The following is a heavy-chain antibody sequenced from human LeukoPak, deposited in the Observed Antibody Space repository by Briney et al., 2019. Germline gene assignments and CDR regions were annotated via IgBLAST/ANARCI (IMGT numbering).Heavy chain of an antibody. Sequence: SGGSLRLSCAASGFNFNNFAXXXXXQAXGXGXEXXXXXXGPADTXXXXESXKXRXXXXXXYSKSMVYLQMNSLRVEDTAIYYCXKGAEIDHWGHGTLVTVSS. V-gene: IGHV3-23*01. J-gene: IGHJ4*01. CDR3: XKGAEIDH. CDR2: XXGPADTX. CDR1: GFNFNNFA.